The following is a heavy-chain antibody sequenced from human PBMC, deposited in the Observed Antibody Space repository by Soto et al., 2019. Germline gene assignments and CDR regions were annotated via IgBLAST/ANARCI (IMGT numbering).Heavy chain of an antibody. J-gene: IGHJ4*02. V-gene: IGHV1-3*01. CDR1: GYIFTTYS. CDR2: INAGKGNT. D-gene: IGHD3-16*02. Sequence: ASVKVSCKASGYIFTTYSLHWVRQAPGQSLEWMGWINAGKGNTKYSQKFQDRVTITRDTSASVAYMELSSLASEDTAVYYCARSEVIPEGCDYWGQGTLVTVSS. CDR3: ARSEVIPEGCDY.